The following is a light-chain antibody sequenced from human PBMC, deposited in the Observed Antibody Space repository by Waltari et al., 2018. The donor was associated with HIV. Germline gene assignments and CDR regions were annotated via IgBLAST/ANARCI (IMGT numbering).Light chain of an antibody. CDR3: SSYTTSSSTLP. V-gene: IGLV2-14*01. J-gene: IGLJ2*01. Sequence: QSALTQPASVSGSPGQSITIPCTRTRSHVGGSTYGSWYQQHPGKAPQLMISEVSNRPAGVSNRFSGSKSGNTASLTISGLQAEDEADYYCSSYTTSSSTLPFGGGTKLTVL. CDR2: EVS. CDR1: RSHVGGSTY.